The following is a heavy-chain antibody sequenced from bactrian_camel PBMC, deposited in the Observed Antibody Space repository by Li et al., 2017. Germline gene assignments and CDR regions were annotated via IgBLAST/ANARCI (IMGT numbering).Heavy chain of an antibody. CDR3: VADCELRYGHFDFNIGS. Sequence: HVQLVESGGGSVQAGGTLRLSCAASGVIYSTYCMGWFRQSPGKEREGVASISAGRGITYYADSAKGRFTISHDNAKRTLYLQMNSLKPEDTAMYYCVADCELRYGHFDFNIGSRGQGTQVTVS. V-gene: IGHV3S54*01. J-gene: IGHJ4*01. CDR2: ISAGRGIT. D-gene: IGHD2*01. CDR1: GVIYSTYC.